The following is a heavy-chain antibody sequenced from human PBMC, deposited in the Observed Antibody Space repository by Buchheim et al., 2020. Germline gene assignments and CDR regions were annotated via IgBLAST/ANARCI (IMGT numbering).Heavy chain of an antibody. D-gene: IGHD3-10*01. CDR3: AREGITMVQGVPYYYYGMDV. V-gene: IGHV3-NL1*01. Sequence: QVQLVESGGGVVQPGRSLRLSCAASGFTFSSYGMHWVRQAPGKGLEWVSVIYSGGSTYYADSVKGRFTISRDNSKNTLYLQMNSLRAEDTAVYYCAREGITMVQGVPYYYYGMDVWGQGTT. J-gene: IGHJ6*02. CDR2: IYSGGST. CDR1: GFTFSSYG.